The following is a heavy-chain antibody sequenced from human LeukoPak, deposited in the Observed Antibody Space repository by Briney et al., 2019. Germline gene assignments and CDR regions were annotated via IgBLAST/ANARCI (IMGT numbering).Heavy chain of an antibody. J-gene: IGHJ4*02. Sequence: GGSLRLSCEASVFSFSTYAMYWVRQAPGKGLEWVAFIQGDGSSKFYADSVRGRFTISRDNSKNTLYLQMNSLRAEDTPVYFCTSRPNDSWRGPFDFWGQGTLVTVSS. CDR1: VFSFSTYA. CDR2: IQGDGSSK. CDR3: TSRPNDSWRGPFDF. D-gene: IGHD3-16*01. V-gene: IGHV3-30*02.